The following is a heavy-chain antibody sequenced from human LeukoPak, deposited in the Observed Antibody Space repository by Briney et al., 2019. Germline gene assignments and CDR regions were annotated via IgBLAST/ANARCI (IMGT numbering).Heavy chain of an antibody. V-gene: IGHV3-9*01. J-gene: IGHJ4*02. CDR3: AKDGYGSGTLDY. CDR1: GFTFDDYA. Sequence: GRSLRLSCAASGFTFDDYAMHWVRQAPGKGLEWVSGISWNSGSIGYADSVKGRFTISRDNAKNSLYLQMNSLRAEDTALYYCAKDGYGSGTLDYWGQGTLVTVSS. CDR2: ISWNSGSI. D-gene: IGHD3-10*01.